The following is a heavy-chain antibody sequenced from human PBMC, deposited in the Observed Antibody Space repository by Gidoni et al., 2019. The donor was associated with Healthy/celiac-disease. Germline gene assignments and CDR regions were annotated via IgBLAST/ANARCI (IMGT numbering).Heavy chain of an antibody. J-gene: IGHJ3*02. CDR3: ARGLNCSSTSCYISDAFDI. V-gene: IGHV5-51*01. D-gene: IGHD2-2*02. CDR2: IYPGDSDP. Sequence: EVQLVQSGAEVQKPGESLKISCQGSGDSFTSYWIGWVRQMPGNGLEWMGIIYPGDSDPRYSPSFQGQVTISADKSIGTAYLQWSSLKASDTAMYYCARGLNCSSTSCYISDAFDIWGQGTMVTVSS. CDR1: GDSFTSYW.